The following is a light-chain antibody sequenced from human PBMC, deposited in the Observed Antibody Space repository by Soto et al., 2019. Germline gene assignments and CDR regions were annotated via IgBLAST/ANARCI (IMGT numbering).Light chain of an antibody. V-gene: IGKV3-20*01. CDR1: QTRSTNS. J-gene: IGKJ3*01. CDR2: AAS. Sequence: EIVLTQSPGTLSLSPGERATLSCRASQTRSTNSLAWYQQRPGQTPRLLIYAASTRDTDIPDRFNGSGSGTDFALTISRLEPEDFALYYCQHYNDAPLTFGPGTKVDVK. CDR3: QHYNDAPLT.